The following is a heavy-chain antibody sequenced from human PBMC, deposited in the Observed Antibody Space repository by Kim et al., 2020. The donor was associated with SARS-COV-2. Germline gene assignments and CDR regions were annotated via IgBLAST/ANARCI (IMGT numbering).Heavy chain of an antibody. V-gene: IGHV3-48*04. J-gene: IGHJ4*02. Sequence: GGSLRLSCAASGFTFGSYSMNWVRQALGKGLEWISYIDYSGHTVHYANSVMGRFTISRDNANNSLYLQMNSLSVEDPAVYYCARDSLYDSRGYWSPIPDYWGQGTLRTVSS. CDR3: ARDSLYDSRGYWSPIPDY. D-gene: IGHD3-22*01. CDR1: GFTFGSYS. CDR2: IDYSGHTV.